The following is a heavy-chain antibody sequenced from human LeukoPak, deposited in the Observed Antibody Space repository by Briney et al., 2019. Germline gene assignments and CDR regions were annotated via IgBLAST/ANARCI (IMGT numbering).Heavy chain of an antibody. V-gene: IGHV1-2*02. CDR1: GYTFSGTGWY. CDR2: IYPYTGAT. J-gene: IGHJ4*02. Sequence: ASVKVSCKASGYTFSGTGWYLYWLRQAPGQGLECMGWIYPYTGATHYAQKFQGRVAMTRDTTISTAYMELSRLRPDDTAVYYCARDGPAQMVDFDYWGQGTLVTVSS. D-gene: IGHD3-10*01. CDR3: ARDGPAQMVDFDY.